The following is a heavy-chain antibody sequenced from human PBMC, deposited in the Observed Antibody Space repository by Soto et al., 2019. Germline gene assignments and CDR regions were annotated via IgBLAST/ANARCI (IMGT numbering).Heavy chain of an antibody. D-gene: IGHD6-13*01. V-gene: IGHV4-39*01. CDR1: GGSISSSSYY. J-gene: IGHJ4*02. Sequence: SETLSLTCTVSGGSISSSSYYWGWIRQPPGKGLEWIGSIYYSGSTYYNPSLKSRVTISVDTSKNQFSLKLSSVTAADTAVYYCARHDGSSWYYFDYWGQGTLVTVS. CDR3: ARHDGSSWYYFDY. CDR2: IYYSGST.